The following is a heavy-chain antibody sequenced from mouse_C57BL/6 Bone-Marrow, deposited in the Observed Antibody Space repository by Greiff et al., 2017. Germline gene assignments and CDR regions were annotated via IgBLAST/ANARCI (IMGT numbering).Heavy chain of an antibody. D-gene: IGHD2-4*01. J-gene: IGHJ3*01. CDR3: ASVVYDYEGFAY. CDR2: ISTYYGDA. Sequence: QVHVKQSGPELMRPGVSVKISCKGSGYTFTDYAMHWVKQSHAKSLEWIGVISTYYGDASYNQKFKDKATMTVDKSSSTAYMELARLTSEDSAVYYCASVVYDYEGFAYWGQGTLVTVSA. V-gene: IGHV1-67*01. CDR1: GYTFTDYA.